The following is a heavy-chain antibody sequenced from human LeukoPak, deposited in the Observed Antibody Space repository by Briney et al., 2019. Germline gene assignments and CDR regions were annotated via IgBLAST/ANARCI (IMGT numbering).Heavy chain of an antibody. CDR3: AKGSYYYDSSGYHYYFDY. J-gene: IGHJ4*02. D-gene: IGHD3-22*01. V-gene: IGHV3-23*01. Sequence: GGSLRLSCAASGFTFSSYAMSWVRQAPGKGLGWVSAISGSGGTTYYADSVKGRFTISRDNSKNTLYLQMNSLRAEDTAVYYCAKGSYYYDSSGYHYYFDYWGQGTLVTVSS. CDR1: GFTFSSYA. CDR2: ISGSGGTT.